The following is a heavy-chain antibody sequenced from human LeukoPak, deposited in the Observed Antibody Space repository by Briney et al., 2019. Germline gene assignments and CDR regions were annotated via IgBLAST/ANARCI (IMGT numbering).Heavy chain of an antibody. CDR3: ARERLGGATFDY. V-gene: IGHV3-33*01. CDR2: IWYDGSNK. D-gene: IGHD1-26*01. J-gene: IGHJ4*02. Sequence: GGSLRLSCAASGFTFSSYGMHWVRQAPGKGLEWVAVIWYDGSNKYYADSVKGRFTISRDNSKNTLYLQTNSLRAEDTAVYYCARERLGGATFDYWGQGTLVTVSS. CDR1: GFTFSSYG.